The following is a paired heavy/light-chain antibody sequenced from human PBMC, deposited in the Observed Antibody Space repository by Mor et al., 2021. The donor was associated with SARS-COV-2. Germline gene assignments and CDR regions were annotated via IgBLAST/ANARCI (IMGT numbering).Heavy chain of an antibody. CDR3: ARALPLRQYRTNYYYYMDV. Sequence: QVQLVQSGGGVVQPGRSLRLSCAASGFTFSSFAFHWVRQAPGKGLDWVTLISYDGSNKYYADSVKGRFTISRDNSKNTLYLQLNSLRAEDTALYYCARALPLRQYRTNYYYYMDVWGKGTTVTVSS. D-gene: IGHD1-1*01. CDR2: ISYDGSNK. J-gene: IGHJ6*03. CDR1: GFTFSSFA. V-gene: IGHV3-30-3*01.
Light chain of an antibody. Sequence: QSALTQPASVSGSPGQSITISCTGTSSDVGAYNYVSWYQQHPGKAPKLMIFEVSNRPSGVSNRFSGSKSGNTASLTISGLQAEDEADYYCCSYTTRITVVFGGGTKLTVL. CDR2: EVS. CDR1: SSDVGAYNY. CDR3: CSYTTRITVV. J-gene: IGLJ2*01. V-gene: IGLV2-14*01.